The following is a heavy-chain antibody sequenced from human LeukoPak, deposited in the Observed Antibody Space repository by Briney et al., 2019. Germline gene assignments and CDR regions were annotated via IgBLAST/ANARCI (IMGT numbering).Heavy chain of an antibody. V-gene: IGHV3-23*01. CDR1: GFNFYNYA. CDR2: VRASGSST. D-gene: IGHD3-3*01. J-gene: IGHJ4*02. Sequence: GQSLTLSCAASGFNFYNYAMSWVRLAPGRGLEWVSCVRASGSSTFYADSVKGRFTISIDNSMNTLFQQMNSPRAEDTAIYYCAKSGFLEWLSLTHYFDYWGQGTLVTVSS. CDR3: AKSGFLEWLSLTHYFDY.